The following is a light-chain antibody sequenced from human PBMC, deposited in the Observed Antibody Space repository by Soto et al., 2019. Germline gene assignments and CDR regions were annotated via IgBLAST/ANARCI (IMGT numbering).Light chain of an antibody. CDR1: ALPKQY. V-gene: IGLV3-25*03. CDR3: QSADSTGTSLV. Sequence: SYELTQSPSVSVSPGQTARITCSGDALPKQYAYWYQQKPGQAPVLVIYKDSERPSGIPERFSGSNSGTTVTLTISGVQAEDEADYYCQSADSTGTSLVFGTGTKLTVL. CDR2: KDS. J-gene: IGLJ1*01.